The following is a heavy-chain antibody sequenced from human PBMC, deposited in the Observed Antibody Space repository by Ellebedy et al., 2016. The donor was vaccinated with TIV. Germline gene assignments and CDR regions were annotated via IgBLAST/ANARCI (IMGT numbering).Heavy chain of an antibody. V-gene: IGHV3-23*01. CDR1: GFTFSSYG. J-gene: IGHJ4*02. D-gene: IGHD2-15*01. Sequence: GESLKISCAASGFTFSSYGMHWVRQAPGKGLEWVSAISGSGGSTYYADSVKGRFTISRDNSKNTLYLQMNSLRAEDTAVYYCAKLEAVAAKKYYFDYWGQGTLVTVSS. CDR2: ISGSGGST. CDR3: AKLEAVAAKKYYFDY.